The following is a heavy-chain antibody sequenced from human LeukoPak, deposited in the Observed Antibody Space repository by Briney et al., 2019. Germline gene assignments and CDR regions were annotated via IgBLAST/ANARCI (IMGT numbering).Heavy chain of an antibody. CDR2: ITSDSSTR. CDR1: GFTFSSHS. CDR3: AKESARIAAARYGMDV. V-gene: IGHV3-48*04. D-gene: IGHD6-13*01. Sequence: GGSLRLSCAASGFTFSSHSMNWVRQAPGQGLEWVSYITSDSSTRFYADSVKGRFTISRDDAKNSLYLQMNSLRAEDTALYYCAKESARIAAARYGMDVWGQGTTVTVSS. J-gene: IGHJ6*02.